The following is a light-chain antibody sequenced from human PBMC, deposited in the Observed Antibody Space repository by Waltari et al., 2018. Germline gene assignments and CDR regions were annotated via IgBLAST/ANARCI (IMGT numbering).Light chain of an antibody. Sequence: QSALTQPASVPGSPGQSITISCTGTDSDVGAYNFVSWYRQHPGKAPHLIIYEVSERPPGISDRFSGSKSDNTASLTISGLQADGEAVYYCSSYTTSNAPGVFGTGTKVTVL. V-gene: IGLV2-14*01. J-gene: IGLJ1*01. CDR3: SSYTTSNAPGV. CDR2: EVS. CDR1: DSDVGAYNF.